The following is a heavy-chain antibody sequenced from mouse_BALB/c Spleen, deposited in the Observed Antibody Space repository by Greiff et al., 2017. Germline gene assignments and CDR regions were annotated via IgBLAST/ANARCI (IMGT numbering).Heavy chain of an antibody. CDR2: IAPGSGST. CDR3: VGGDGEYFDD. Sequence: DLVKPGASVKLSCKASGYTFTSYWINWIKQRPGQGLEWIGRIAPGSGSTYYNEMFKGKATLTVDTSSSTAYIQLSSLSSEDSAVYICVGGDGEYFDDRGQGTTLTVSS. J-gene: IGHJ2*01. D-gene: IGHD3-3*01. V-gene: IGHV1S41*01. CDR1: GYTFTSYW.